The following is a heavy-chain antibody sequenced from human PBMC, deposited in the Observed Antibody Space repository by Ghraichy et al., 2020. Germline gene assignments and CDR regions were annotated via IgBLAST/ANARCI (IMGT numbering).Heavy chain of an antibody. CDR3: AKDGYYDSSGYNPYYYYYGMDV. CDR1: GFTFSSYA. V-gene: IGHV3-23*01. D-gene: IGHD3-22*01. CDR2: ISGSGGST. Sequence: GGSLRLSCAASGFTFSSYAMSWVRQAPGKGLEWVSAISGSGGSTYYADSVKGRFTISRDNSKNTLYLQMNSLRAEDTAVYYCAKDGYYDSSGYNPYYYYYGMDVWGQGTTVTVSS. J-gene: IGHJ6*02.